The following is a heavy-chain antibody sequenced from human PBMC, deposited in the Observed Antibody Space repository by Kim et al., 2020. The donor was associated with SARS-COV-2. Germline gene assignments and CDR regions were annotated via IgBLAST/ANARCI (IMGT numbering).Heavy chain of an antibody. Sequence: ASVKVSCKASGYTFTSYDINWVRQATGQGLEWMGWMNPNSGNTGYAQKFQGRVTMTRNTSISTAYMELSSLRSEDTAVYYCARVRRYYYDSSGYYLNWFDPWGQGTLVTISS. D-gene: IGHD3-22*01. V-gene: IGHV1-8*01. J-gene: IGHJ5*02. CDR2: MNPNSGNT. CDR3: ARVRRYYYDSSGYYLNWFDP. CDR1: GYTFTSYD.